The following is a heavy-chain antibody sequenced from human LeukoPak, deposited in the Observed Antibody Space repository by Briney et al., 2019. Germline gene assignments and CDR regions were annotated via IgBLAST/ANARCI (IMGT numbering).Heavy chain of an antibody. V-gene: IGHV1-8*03. CDR1: GYTFTSYD. J-gene: IGHJ6*03. CDR2: MNPNSGNT. Sequence: GASVKVSCKASGYTFTSYDINWVRQATGQGLEWMGWMNPNSGNTGYAQKFQGRVTITRNSSITTAYMALSSLRYEDTAVYYCARGHYESSGYYYGSYYYYYMDVWGKGTTVTVSS. D-gene: IGHD3-22*01. CDR3: ARGHYESSGYYYGSYYYYYMDV.